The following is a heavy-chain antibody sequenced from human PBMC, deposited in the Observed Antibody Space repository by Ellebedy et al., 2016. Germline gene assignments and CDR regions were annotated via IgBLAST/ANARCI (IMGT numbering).Heavy chain of an antibody. CDR2: VWYDGTNE. J-gene: IGHJ4*02. Sequence: GESLKISCAASGFTFSSYDMHWVRQVPGKGLEWVAVVWYDGTNEYCADSVRGRFSISRDNSKNTLYLQMNSLRVEDTAVYYCARDQGSSWFGPIDYWGQGTLVTVSS. CDR3: ARDQGSSWFGPIDY. D-gene: IGHD6-13*01. V-gene: IGHV3-33*01. CDR1: GFTFSSYD.